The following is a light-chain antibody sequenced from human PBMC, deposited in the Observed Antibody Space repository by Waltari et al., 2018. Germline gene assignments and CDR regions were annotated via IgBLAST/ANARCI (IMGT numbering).Light chain of an antibody. CDR2: VNSDGSH. Sequence: QLVLTQSLSASASLGASVKLTCTLSSVYSSNVVAWLQQQPEKGPRYLMKVNSDGSHSKGDEIPDRFSGSSSGAERYLTIASLQSEDEADYYCQTGGHGTWVFGGGTKLTVL. CDR1: SVYSSNV. CDR3: QTGGHGTWV. V-gene: IGLV4-69*01. J-gene: IGLJ3*02.